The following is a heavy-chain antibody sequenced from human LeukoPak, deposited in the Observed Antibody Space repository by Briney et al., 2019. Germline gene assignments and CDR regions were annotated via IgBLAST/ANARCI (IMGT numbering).Heavy chain of an antibody. CDR1: GFTFSDYN. D-gene: IGHD6-13*01. Sequence: GGSLTLSSAASGFTFSDYNMHCVPPAPGKGLECVSPIGTAGDTYYTGYVKGRFTISRENAKTSLYLKMNSLRAGDTAVYYCARVAKERVGGVYYFDYWGQGTLVTVSS. J-gene: IGHJ4*02. CDR2: IGTAGDT. CDR3: ARVAKERVGGVYYFDY. V-gene: IGHV3-13*01.